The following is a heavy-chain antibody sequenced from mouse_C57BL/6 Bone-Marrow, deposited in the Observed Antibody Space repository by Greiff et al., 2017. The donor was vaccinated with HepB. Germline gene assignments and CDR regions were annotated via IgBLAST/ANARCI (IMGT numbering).Heavy chain of an antibody. CDR2: ISSGGSYT. CDR1: GFTFSSYG. Sequence: EVHLVESGGDLVKPGGSLKLSCAASGFTFSSYGMSWVRQTPDKRLEWVATISSGGSYTYYPDSVKGRFTISRDNAKNTLYLQRSSLKSEDTAMYYCARHEGPYYFDYWGKGTTLTVSS. V-gene: IGHV5-6*01. CDR3: ARHEGPYYFDY. J-gene: IGHJ2*01.